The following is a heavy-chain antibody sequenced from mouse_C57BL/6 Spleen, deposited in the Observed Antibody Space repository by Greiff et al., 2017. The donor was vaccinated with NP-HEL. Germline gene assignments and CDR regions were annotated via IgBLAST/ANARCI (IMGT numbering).Heavy chain of an antibody. V-gene: IGHV1-5*01. CDR2: IYPGNSDT. D-gene: IGHD1-1*01. CDR1: GYTFTSYW. CDR3: TRSGGSSSFAY. J-gene: IGHJ3*01. Sequence: VQLQQSGTVLARPGASVKMSCKTSGYTFTSYWMHWVKQRPGQGLEWIGAIYPGNSDTSYNQKFKGKAKLTAVTSASTAYMELSSLTNEDSAVYYGTRSGGSSSFAYWGQGTLVTVSA.